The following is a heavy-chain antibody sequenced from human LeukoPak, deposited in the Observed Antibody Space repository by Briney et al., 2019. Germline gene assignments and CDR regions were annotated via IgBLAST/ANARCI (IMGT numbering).Heavy chain of an antibody. Sequence: GGSQRLSCAASGFTFSSYAMSWVRQAPGKGLEWVSAISGSGGSTYYADSVKGRFTISRDNSKNTLYLQMNSLRAEDTAVYYCAKVGDMTTVTTTVYYFDYWGQGTLVTVSS. J-gene: IGHJ4*02. CDR1: GFTFSSYA. CDR2: ISGSGGST. D-gene: IGHD4-11*01. V-gene: IGHV3-23*01. CDR3: AKVGDMTTVTTTVYYFDY.